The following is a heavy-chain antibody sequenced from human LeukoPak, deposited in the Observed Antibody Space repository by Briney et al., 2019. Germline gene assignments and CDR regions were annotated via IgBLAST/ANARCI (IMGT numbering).Heavy chain of an antibody. CDR1: GFTFSSYT. Sequence: GGSLRLSCAASGFTFSSYTMSWVRQAPGKGLEWVSIITTSDGNTYYADSVKGRFTVSRDNSKNTLFLQMNSLRAEDTAVYYCAKDRGLWVSAHWGDSWGRGTLVTVSS. D-gene: IGHD7-27*01. V-gene: IGHV3-23*01. J-gene: IGHJ4*02. CDR2: ITTSDGNT. CDR3: AKDRGLWVSAHWGDS.